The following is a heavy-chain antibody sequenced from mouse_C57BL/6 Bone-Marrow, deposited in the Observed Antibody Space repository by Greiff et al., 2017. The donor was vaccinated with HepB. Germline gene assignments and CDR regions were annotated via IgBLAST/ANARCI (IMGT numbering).Heavy chain of an antibody. D-gene: IGHD1-1*01. J-gene: IGHJ4*01. CDR1: GFTFSSYA. CDR2: ISSGGDYI. V-gene: IGHV5-9-1*02. CDR3: TRDGGPYYYGSRDYAMDY. Sequence: EVKLVESGEGLVKPGGSLKLSCAASGFTFSSYAMSWVRQTPEKRLEWVAYISSGGDYIYYADTVKGRFTISRDNARNTLYLQMSSLKSEDTAMYYCTRDGGPYYYGSRDYAMDYWGQGTSVTVSS.